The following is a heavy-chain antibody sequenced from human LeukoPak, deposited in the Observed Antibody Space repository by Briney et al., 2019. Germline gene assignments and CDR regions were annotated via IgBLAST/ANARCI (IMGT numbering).Heavy chain of an antibody. CDR2: IYTSGST. CDR3: ASPSGIAAASDAFDI. Sequence: PSVTLSLTCTVSGGSISSYYWSWIPQPAGKGLEWIGRIYTSGSTNYNPSLKSRVTMSVDTSKNQFSLKLSSVTAADTAVYYCASPSGIAAASDAFDIWGQGTMVTVSS. J-gene: IGHJ3*02. D-gene: IGHD6-13*01. CDR1: GGSISSYY. V-gene: IGHV4-4*07.